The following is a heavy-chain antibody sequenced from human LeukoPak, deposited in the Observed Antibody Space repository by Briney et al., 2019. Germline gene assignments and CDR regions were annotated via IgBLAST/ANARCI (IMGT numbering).Heavy chain of an antibody. CDR3: AKALDIVVVPAESAFDY. V-gene: IGHV3-23*01. CDR2: ISGSGGST. CDR1: GFTFSSYA. Sequence: PGGSLRLSCAASGFTFSSYAMSWVRQAPGKGLEWVSAISGSGGSTYYADSVKGRFTISRDNSKNTLYLQMNSLRAEDTAVYYCAKALDIVVVPAESAFDYWGQGTLVTVSS. J-gene: IGHJ4*02. D-gene: IGHD2-2*03.